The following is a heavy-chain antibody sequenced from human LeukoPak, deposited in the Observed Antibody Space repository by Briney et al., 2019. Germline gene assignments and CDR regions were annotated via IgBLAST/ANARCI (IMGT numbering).Heavy chain of an antibody. Sequence: PGGSLRLSCAASGFTFSSYSMNWVRQAPGKGLEWVSYISSSSSTIYYADSVKGRFTISRDNAKNSLYLQMNSLRAEDTAVYYCARVHPYDSSGYYSYYFDYWGQGTLVTVSS. J-gene: IGHJ4*02. V-gene: IGHV3-48*04. CDR3: ARVHPYDSSGYYSYYFDY. D-gene: IGHD3-22*01. CDR1: GFTFSSYS. CDR2: ISSSSSTI.